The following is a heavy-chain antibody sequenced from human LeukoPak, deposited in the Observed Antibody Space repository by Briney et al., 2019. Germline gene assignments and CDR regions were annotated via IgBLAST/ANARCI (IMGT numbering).Heavy chain of an antibody. V-gene: IGHV4-34*01. CDR2: INHSGST. CDR3: ARAKKGGPYYFDY. J-gene: IGHJ4*02. CDR1: GGSFSGYY. Sequence: PSETLSLTCAVYGGSFSGYYWSWIRQPPGKGLEWIGEINHSGSTNYNPSLKSRVTMSVDTSKNQFSLKLSSVTAADTAVYYCARAKKGGPYYFDYWGQGTLVTVSS. D-gene: IGHD1-26*01.